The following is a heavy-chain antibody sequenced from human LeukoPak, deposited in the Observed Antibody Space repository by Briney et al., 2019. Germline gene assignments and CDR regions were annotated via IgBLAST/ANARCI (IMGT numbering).Heavy chain of an antibody. CDR1: GFTFSSYN. J-gene: IGHJ4*02. Sequence: GGSLRLSCAASGFTFSSYNMNWVRQAPGKGLEWVAFIRYDGSNKYYADSVKGRFTISRDNSKNTLYLQMNSLRAEDTAVYYCAKADYYDSSGYGDYWGQGTLVTVSS. V-gene: IGHV3-30*02. D-gene: IGHD3-22*01. CDR2: IRYDGSNK. CDR3: AKADYYDSSGYGDY.